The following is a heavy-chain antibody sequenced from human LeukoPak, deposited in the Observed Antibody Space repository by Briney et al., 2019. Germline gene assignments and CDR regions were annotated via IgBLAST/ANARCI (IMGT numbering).Heavy chain of an antibody. CDR2: ISGSGGST. CDR3: ANLNRWLVQPLFDY. D-gene: IGHD6-19*01. V-gene: IGHV3-23*01. J-gene: IGHJ4*02. CDR1: GFTFSSYA. Sequence: TGGSLRLSCAASGFTFSSYAMSWVRQAPGKGLEWVSAISGSGGSTYYADPVKGRFTISRDNSKNTLYLQMNSLRAEDTAVYYCANLNRWLVQPLFDYWGQGTLVTVSS.